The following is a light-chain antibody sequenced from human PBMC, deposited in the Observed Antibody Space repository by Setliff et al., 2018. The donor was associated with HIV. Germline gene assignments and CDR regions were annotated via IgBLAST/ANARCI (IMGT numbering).Light chain of an antibody. CDR2: EVT. Sequence: QSALTQPASVSGSPGQSITISCTGTSNDVGGYNYVCWYQQHPGKAPKLMICEVTNRPSGVSYRFSGSKSGNTASLTISGLQAEDEADYYCSSFGSSNTHVFGTGTKVTVL. CDR1: SNDVGGYNY. V-gene: IGLV2-14*01. CDR3: SSFGSSNTHV. J-gene: IGLJ1*01.